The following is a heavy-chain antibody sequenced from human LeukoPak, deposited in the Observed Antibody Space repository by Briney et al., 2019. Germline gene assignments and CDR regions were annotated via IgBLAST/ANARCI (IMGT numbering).Heavy chain of an antibody. D-gene: IGHD5-18*01. V-gene: IGHV3-74*01. CDR2: IKGDERST. J-gene: IGHJ4*02. CDR3: VRGQLWSYYHDY. Sequence: GGSLRLSCAASGFTFSIYSMNWVRQAPGKGLVWVSRIKGDERSTNYADSVKGRFTISRDNAKNTVYLEMNSLRAEDTAVYYCVRGQLWSYYHDYWGQGTLVTVSS. CDR1: GFTFSIYS.